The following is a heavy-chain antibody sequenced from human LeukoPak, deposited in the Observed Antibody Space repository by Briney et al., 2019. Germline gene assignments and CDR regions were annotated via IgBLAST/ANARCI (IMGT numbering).Heavy chain of an antibody. D-gene: IGHD1-26*01. CDR2: INPNSGDT. CDR3: ARSREHTFDI. CDR1: GYTFTDYY. V-gene: IGHV1-2*02. Sequence: GASVTVSCKASGYTFTDYYIHWVRQAPGQGLECMGWINPNSGDTNYAPKFQGRVTMTRDTSISTAYMELSRLRSDDTAVYYCARSREHTFDIWGQGTMVTVSS. J-gene: IGHJ3*02.